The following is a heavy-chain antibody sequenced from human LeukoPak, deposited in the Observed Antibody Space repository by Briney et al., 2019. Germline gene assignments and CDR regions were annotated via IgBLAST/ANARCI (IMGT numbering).Heavy chain of an antibody. D-gene: IGHD2-15*01. CDR3: TKKYQDIDTLYYFDF. CDR1: GFTFSSYA. J-gene: IGHJ4*02. CDR2: ISNTGGST. Sequence: PGGSLRLSCTASGFTFSSYAMSWVRQAPGEGLEWVSAISNTGGSTYYADSVKGRFTISRDNSKNTLYLQMNSLRAEDTAVYHCTKKYQDIDTLYYFDFWGQGTQVTVSS. V-gene: IGHV3-23*01.